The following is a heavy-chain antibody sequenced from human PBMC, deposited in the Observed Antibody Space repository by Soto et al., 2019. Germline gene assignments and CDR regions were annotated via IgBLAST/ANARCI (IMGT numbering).Heavy chain of an antibody. CDR1: GFTFSSYG. Sequence: SGGSLRLSCAASGFTFSSYGMHWVRQAPGKGLEWVAVIWYDGSNKYYADSAKGRFTISRDNSKNTLYLQMNSLRAEDTAVYYCARDGYCSGGSCYSVPVFDYRGQGTLVTVSS. J-gene: IGHJ4*02. V-gene: IGHV3-33*01. CDR2: IWYDGSNK. D-gene: IGHD2-15*01. CDR3: ARDGYCSGGSCYSVPVFDY.